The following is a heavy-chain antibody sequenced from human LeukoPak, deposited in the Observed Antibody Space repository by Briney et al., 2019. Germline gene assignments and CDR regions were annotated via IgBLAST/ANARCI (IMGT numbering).Heavy chain of an antibody. Sequence: SQTLSLTCTVSGGSISSGSYYWSWIRQPAGKGLEWIGRIYYSGSTYYNPSLKSRVTISVDTSKNQFSLKLSSVTAADTAVYYCATYSGYDTGIFDYWGQGTLVTVSS. D-gene: IGHD5-12*01. J-gene: IGHJ4*02. CDR2: IYYSGST. V-gene: IGHV4-61*02. CDR1: GGSISSGSYY. CDR3: ATYSGYDTGIFDY.